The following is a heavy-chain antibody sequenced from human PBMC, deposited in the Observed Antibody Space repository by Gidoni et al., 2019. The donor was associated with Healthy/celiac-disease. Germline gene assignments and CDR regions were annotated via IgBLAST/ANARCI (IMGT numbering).Heavy chain of an antibody. D-gene: IGHD1-1*01. Sequence: EVQLVESGGGLVKPGGSLRLSCAASGFTFRNAWMSWVRQAPGKGLEWVGRMKSKTDGGTTDYAAPVKGRFTISRDDSKNTLYLQMNSLKTEDTAVYYCTTGTGTTREWYAFDIWGQGTMVTVSS. CDR1: GFTFRNAW. V-gene: IGHV3-15*01. CDR2: MKSKTDGGTT. J-gene: IGHJ3*02. CDR3: TTGTGTTREWYAFDI.